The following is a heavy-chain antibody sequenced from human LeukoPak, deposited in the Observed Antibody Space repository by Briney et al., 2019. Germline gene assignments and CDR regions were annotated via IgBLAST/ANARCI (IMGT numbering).Heavy chain of an antibody. Sequence: PSETLSLTCTVPGDSISSYYWSWIRQPPGKGLEWIGYMHNGVHTNYNPSLKSRVTISGDTSKNQLSLKLTSVTAADTVVYYCAATIKRDYGDTNLDYWGQRTLVTVSS. CDR3: AATIKRDYGDTNLDY. CDR1: GDSISSYY. V-gene: IGHV4-59*01. J-gene: IGHJ4*02. CDR2: MHNGVHT. D-gene: IGHD4/OR15-4a*01.